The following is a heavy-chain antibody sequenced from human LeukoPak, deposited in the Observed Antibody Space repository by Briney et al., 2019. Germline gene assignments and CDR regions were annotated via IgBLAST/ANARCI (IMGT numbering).Heavy chain of an antibody. CDR1: GGSIISYY. J-gene: IGHJ4*02. CDR2: IYDGGST. D-gene: IGHD5-24*01. Sequence: SETLSLTCTVSGGSIISYYWSWIRQPPGKGLEWIAYIYDGGSTNYDPSLKSRVTISVDTSKNQVSLKLSSVTAADTAVYFCARARDGYNPFDSWGQGTLVSVSS. CDR3: ARARDGYNPFDS. V-gene: IGHV4-59*01.